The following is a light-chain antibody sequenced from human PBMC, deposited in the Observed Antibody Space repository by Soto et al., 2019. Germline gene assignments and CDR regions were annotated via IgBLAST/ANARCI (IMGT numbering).Light chain of an antibody. CDR2: GAS. Sequence: EIVMTQSPATLSVSPGERVTLSCRASQSVRSNLAWYQQKPGQAPRLLIYGASTRATGIPARFSGSGSGTEFTLTISSLQSEDLAVYYCQQYNNWPPWTFGQGTKVEIK. J-gene: IGKJ1*01. V-gene: IGKV3-15*01. CDR1: QSVRSN. CDR3: QQYNNWPPWT.